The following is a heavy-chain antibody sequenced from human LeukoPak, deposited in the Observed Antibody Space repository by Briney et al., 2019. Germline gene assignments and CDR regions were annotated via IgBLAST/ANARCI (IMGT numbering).Heavy chain of an antibody. CDR2: ICSSSSYI. CDR3: ARHLFPVTAMVVPGY. J-gene: IGHJ4*02. CDR1: GFTFSSYS. D-gene: IGHD5-18*01. V-gene: IGHV3-21*01. Sequence: GGSLILSCAASGFTFSSYSMNWVPQAPGKGLEWVSSICSSSSYIYYADSVKGRFTISRDNAKNSLYLQMNSLRAEDTAVYYCARHLFPVTAMVVPGYWGQGTLVTVPS.